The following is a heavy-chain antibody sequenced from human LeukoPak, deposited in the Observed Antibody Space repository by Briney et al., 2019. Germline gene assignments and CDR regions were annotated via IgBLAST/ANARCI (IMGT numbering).Heavy chain of an antibody. J-gene: IGHJ4*02. Sequence: PSETLSLTCTVSGGSISSSSYYWGWIRQPPGKGLEWIGSIYFSANTYYNPSLKSRVTISVDASKNQSSLKLRSVTAADTAVYYCARGRTSGWNEAPDYWGQGTLVTVSS. CDR3: ARGRTSGWNEAPDY. V-gene: IGHV4-39*01. CDR1: GGSISSSSYY. D-gene: IGHD6-19*01. CDR2: IYFSANT.